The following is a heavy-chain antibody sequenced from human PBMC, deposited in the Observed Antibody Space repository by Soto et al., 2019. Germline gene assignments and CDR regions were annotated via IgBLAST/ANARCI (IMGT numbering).Heavy chain of an antibody. J-gene: IGHJ4*02. D-gene: IGHD2-8*02. CDR2: VTHDGTLY. Sequence: QVQLVESGGGVVQPGRSLRLSCVASGFTFSSCAMHWVRQVPGKGLEWLAVVTHDGTLYPYADSVKGRFSISRDYSRKTLYLQMNGLRPEDTAVYYCVKDRSDTWSFDYWGQGTLVTVSS. V-gene: IGHV3-30*18. CDR3: VKDRSDTWSFDY. CDR1: GFTFSSCA.